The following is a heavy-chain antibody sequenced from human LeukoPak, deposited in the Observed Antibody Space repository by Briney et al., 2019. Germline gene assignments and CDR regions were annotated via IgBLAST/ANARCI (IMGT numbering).Heavy chain of an antibody. V-gene: IGHV3-30*02. J-gene: IGHJ3*02. CDR2: IRYDGSNK. CDR3: ARDVSGSYFHDAFDI. Sequence: QAGGSLRLSCAASGFTFSSYGMHWVRQAPGKGLEWVAFIRYDGSNKYYADSVKGRFTISRDNAKNSLYLQMNSLRAEDTAVYYCARDVSGSYFHDAFDIWGQGTMVTVSS. CDR1: GFTFSSYG. D-gene: IGHD1-26*01.